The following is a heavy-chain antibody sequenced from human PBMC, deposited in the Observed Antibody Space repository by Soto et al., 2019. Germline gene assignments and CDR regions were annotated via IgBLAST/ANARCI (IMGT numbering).Heavy chain of an antibody. Sequence: SETLSLTCTVSGTSISSYYWSWIRQPPGKGLEWIANIHYSGTTNYNPSLASRVTLSVDTSKNQFSLKLSSVTAADTAVYYCARSEGMAPIWYFDLWGRGTLVTVSS. CDR1: GTSISSYY. CDR2: IHYSGTT. J-gene: IGHJ2*01. D-gene: IGHD3-10*01. V-gene: IGHV4-59*12. CDR3: ARSEGMAPIWYFDL.